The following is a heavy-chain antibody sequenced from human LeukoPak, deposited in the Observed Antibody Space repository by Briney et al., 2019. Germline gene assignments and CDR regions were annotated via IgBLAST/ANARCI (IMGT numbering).Heavy chain of an antibody. CDR1: EFTFSSYW. Sequence: PGGSLRLSCAASEFTFSSYWMHWVRQAPGKGLVWVSRINSDGSSTSYADSVKGRFTISRDNAKNTLYLQMNSLRAEDTAVYYCARQECSGGSCEYYYYYYYMDVWGKGTTVTVSS. J-gene: IGHJ6*03. CDR3: ARQECSGGSCEYYYYYYYMDV. D-gene: IGHD2-15*01. CDR2: INSDGSST. V-gene: IGHV3-74*01.